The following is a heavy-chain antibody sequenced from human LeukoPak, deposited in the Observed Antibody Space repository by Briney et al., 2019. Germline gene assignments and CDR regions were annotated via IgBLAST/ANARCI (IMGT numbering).Heavy chain of an antibody. J-gene: IGHJ5*02. V-gene: IGHV4-31*03. CDR3: ARDLWPSVWFDP. Sequence: SETLSLTCTVSGGSISSGGYYWSWIRQHPGKGLEWIGYIYYSGSTYYNPSLKSRVTISVDTSKNQFSLKLSSVTAADTAVYYCARDLWPSVWFDPWGQGTLVTVSS. CDR1: GGSISSGGYY. D-gene: IGHD3-10*01. CDR2: IYYSGST.